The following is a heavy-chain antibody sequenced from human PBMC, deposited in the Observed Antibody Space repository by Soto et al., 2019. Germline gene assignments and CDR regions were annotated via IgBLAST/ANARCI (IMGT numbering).Heavy chain of an antibody. CDR1: GFTFSDHD. J-gene: IGHJ4*01. D-gene: IGHD1-1*01. V-gene: IGHV3-72*01. CDR3: VTDGPTEPSAY. CDR2: IRNKVDRHTT. Sequence: GGSLRLCCSASGFTFSDHDMDWVRQVPGKGLEWIGRIRNKVDRHTTDYAASVRGRFTLSREDSKNSVFLQMTDLKVEDTALYYCVTDGPTEPSAYWGQGTQVTVSS.